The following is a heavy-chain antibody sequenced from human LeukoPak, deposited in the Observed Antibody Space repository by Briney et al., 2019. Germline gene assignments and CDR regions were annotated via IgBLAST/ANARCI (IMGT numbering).Heavy chain of an antibody. CDR3: AKFLAVIAARDSLYFQH. V-gene: IGHV3-23*01. D-gene: IGHD6-6*01. Sequence: PGGSLRLSCAASGFTFSTYAMSWVRQAPGRGLEWVSGICGSGGCTYYADSVKGRFTISRDNSKNTLYLQMSSLRAEDTAVYYCAKFLAVIAARDSLYFQHWGQGTLVTVSS. J-gene: IGHJ1*01. CDR1: GFTFSTYA. CDR2: ICGSGGCT.